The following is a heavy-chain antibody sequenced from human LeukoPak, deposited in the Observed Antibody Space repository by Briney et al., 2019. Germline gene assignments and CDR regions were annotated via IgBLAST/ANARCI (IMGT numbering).Heavy chain of an antibody. J-gene: IGHJ6*02. CDR3: AREVYYYGSGMEGYYYYGMDV. CDR1: GGSISSGSYY. D-gene: IGHD3-10*01. V-gene: IGHV4-61*02. CDR2: IYTSGST. Sequence: PSQTLSHTCTVSGGSISSGSYYWSWIRQPAGKGLEWIGRIYTSGSTHYNRSLKSRVTISVDTSKNQYSLKLSSVTAADTAVDYCAREVYYYGSGMEGYYYYGMDVWGQGTTVTVSS.